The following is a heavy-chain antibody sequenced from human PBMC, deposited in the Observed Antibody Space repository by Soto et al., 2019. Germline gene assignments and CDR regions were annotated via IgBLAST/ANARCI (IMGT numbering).Heavy chain of an antibody. CDR1: GGSISSSSYY. D-gene: IGHD2-15*01. CDR3: ARHATTADIVVVVAAPDY. J-gene: IGHJ4*02. Sequence: PSETLSLTCTVSGGSISSSSYYWGWIRQPPGKGLEWIGSIYYSGSTYYNPSLKSRVTISVDTSKNQFSLKLSSVTAADTAVYYCARHATTADIVVVVAAPDYWGQGTLVTVSS. V-gene: IGHV4-39*01. CDR2: IYYSGST.